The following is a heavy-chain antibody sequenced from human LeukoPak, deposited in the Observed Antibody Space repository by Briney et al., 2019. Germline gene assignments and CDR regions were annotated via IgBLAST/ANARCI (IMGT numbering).Heavy chain of an antibody. J-gene: IGHJ5*02. V-gene: IGHV1-18*01. CDR3: AREWWGYDVLTGDNWFDP. CDR2: ISTFNGDT. CDR1: GYPFTTYG. Sequence: VASVTVSCKPSGYPFTTYGITWVRQAPGHGLGWVGWISTFNGDTNYAQKFQGRVTMTTDTSTNTAYIELRSLTSDDTAAYYCAREWWGYDVLTGDNWFDPWGQGTLVTVSS. D-gene: IGHD3-9*01.